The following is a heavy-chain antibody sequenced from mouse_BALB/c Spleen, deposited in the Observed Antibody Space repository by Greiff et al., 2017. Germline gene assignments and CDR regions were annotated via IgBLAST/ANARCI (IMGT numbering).Heavy chain of an antibody. Sequence: VKLVESGPGLVAPSQSLSITCTVSGFSLTGYGVNWVRQPPGKGLEWLGMIWGDGSTDYNSALKSRLSISKDNSKSQVFLKMNSLQTDDTARYYCARGRDPRDGDYPAWFAYWGQGTLVTVSA. CDR2: IWGDGST. CDR1: GFSLTGYG. V-gene: IGHV2-6-7*01. D-gene: IGHD2-13*01. CDR3: ARGRDPRDGDYPAWFAY. J-gene: IGHJ3*01.